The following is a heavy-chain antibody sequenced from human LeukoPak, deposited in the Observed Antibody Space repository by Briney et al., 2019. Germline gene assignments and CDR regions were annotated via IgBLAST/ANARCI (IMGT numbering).Heavy chain of an antibody. D-gene: IGHD4-17*01. CDR3: ARRLYGDYGFDY. Sequence: GESLKISCTGSGSSFTNYWIAWVRQMPGKGLECMGIIYPDDSDTRYSPSFQGQVTISADKSISAAYLQWSSLEASDTAMYYCARRLYGDYGFDYWGRGTLVTVSS. V-gene: IGHV5-51*01. CDR1: GSSFTNYW. J-gene: IGHJ4*02. CDR2: IYPDDSDT.